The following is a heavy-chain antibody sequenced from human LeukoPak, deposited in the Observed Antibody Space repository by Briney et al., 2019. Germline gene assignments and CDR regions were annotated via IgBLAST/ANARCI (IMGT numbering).Heavy chain of an antibody. CDR2: IIPIFGTA. J-gene: IGHJ4*02. D-gene: IGHD2-2*02. CDR1: GGTFSSYA. V-gene: IGHV1-69*13. Sequence: SVKASCKASGGTFSSYAISWVRQAPGQGLEWMGGIIPIFGTANYAQKFQGRVTITADESTSTAYMELSSLRSEDTAVYYCARDSYCSSTSCYKGYFDYWGQGTLVTVSS. CDR3: ARDSYCSSTSCYKGYFDY.